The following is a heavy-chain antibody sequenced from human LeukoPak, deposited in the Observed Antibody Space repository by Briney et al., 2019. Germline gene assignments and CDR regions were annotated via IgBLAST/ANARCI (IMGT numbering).Heavy chain of an antibody. CDR1: RFTFNDYY. J-gene: IGHJ5*02. CDR3: ATDGAGFDT. V-gene: IGHV3-11*01. Sequence: GRSLRLSCAASRFTFNDYYMSWIRQAPGKGLEWLSYINIGGTNTHYADSVKGRFTISRDNAKESLYLEMNNLRAEDTAVYYCATDGAGFDTWGQGVLVTVSS. CDR2: INIGGTNT.